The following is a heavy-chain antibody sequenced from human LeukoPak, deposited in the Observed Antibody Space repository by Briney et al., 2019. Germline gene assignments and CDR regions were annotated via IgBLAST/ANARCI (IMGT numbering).Heavy chain of an antibody. CDR1: GGTFSSYA. J-gene: IGHJ6*04. V-gene: IGHV1-69*06. D-gene: IGHD2-8*02. CDR3: ARRAGGPYYYYYGMDV. CDR2: IIPIFGTA. Sequence: ASVKVSCKASGGTFSSYAISWVRQAPGQGLERMGGIIPIFGTANYAQKFQGRVTITADKSTSTAYMELSSLRSEDTAVYYCARRAGGPYYYYYGMDVWGKGTTVTVSS.